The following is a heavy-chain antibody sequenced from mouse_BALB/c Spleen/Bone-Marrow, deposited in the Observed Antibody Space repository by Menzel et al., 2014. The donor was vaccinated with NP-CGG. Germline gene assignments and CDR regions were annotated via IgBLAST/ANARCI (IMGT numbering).Heavy chain of an antibody. CDR1: GYSFTGYF. J-gene: IGHJ1*01. CDR3: AREGGYYYGSSPYFDV. V-gene: IGHV1-20*02. CDR2: INPYNGDT. D-gene: IGHD1-1*01. Sequence: DVKLQESGPELVKPGASEKISCKASGYSFTGYFMNWVMQSHGKSLEWIGRINPYNGDTFYNQKFKGKATLTVDKSSSTAHMELRSLASEDSAVYYCAREGGYYYGSSPYFDVWGAGTTVTVSS.